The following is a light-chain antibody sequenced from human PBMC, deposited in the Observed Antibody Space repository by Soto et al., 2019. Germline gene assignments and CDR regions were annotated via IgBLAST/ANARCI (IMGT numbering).Light chain of an antibody. CDR1: QSVSSSY. Sequence: EIVLTQSPGTLSLSPGERATLSCRASQSVSSSYLAWYQQKPGQAPRLLIYGASSRATGIPDRFSGSGSGTDFTLTTRRLEPEDFAVYYCQQYGSSPTWTFGQGTTGDIK. CDR3: QQYGSSPTWT. J-gene: IGKJ1*01. CDR2: GAS. V-gene: IGKV3-20*01.